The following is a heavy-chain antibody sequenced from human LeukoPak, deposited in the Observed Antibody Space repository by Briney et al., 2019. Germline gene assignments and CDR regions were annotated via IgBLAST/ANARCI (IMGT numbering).Heavy chain of an antibody. CDR3: ARDDSWDSSGYYSFDY. D-gene: IGHD3-22*01. J-gene: IGHJ4*02. CDR1: GFTFSSYE. CDR2: ISSSGSTI. V-gene: IGHV3-48*03. Sequence: GGSLRLSCAASGFTFSSYEMNWVRQAPGKGLEWVSYISSSGSTIYYADSVKGRFTISRDNAKNSLYLQMNSLRAEDTAVYYCARDDSWDSSGYYSFDYWGQGTLVTVSS.